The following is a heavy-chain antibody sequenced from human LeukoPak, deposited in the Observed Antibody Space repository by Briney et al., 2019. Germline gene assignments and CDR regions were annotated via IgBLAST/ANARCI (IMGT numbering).Heavy chain of an antibody. CDR1: GFTFSSYG. Sequence: QAGGSLRLSCAASGFTFSSYGMSWVRQAPGKGLEWVSAISGSGGSTYYADSAKGRFTISRDNSKNTLYLQMNSLRAEDTAVYYCAKDHNYYGSGSYYWGQGTLVTVSS. CDR3: AKDHNYYGSGSYY. CDR2: ISGSGGST. V-gene: IGHV3-23*01. J-gene: IGHJ4*02. D-gene: IGHD3-10*01.